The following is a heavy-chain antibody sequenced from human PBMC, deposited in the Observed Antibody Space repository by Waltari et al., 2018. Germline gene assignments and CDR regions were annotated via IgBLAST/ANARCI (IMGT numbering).Heavy chain of an antibody. J-gene: IGHJ4*02. CDR2: CDPEEGET. D-gene: IGHD1-26*01. V-gene: IGHV1-24*01. CDR1: GYTLTELS. CDR3: ARDDGGSYPFDY. Sequence: QVQLVQSGAEVKKPGASVKVSCKVSGYTLTELSMHWVRQAPGNGLEWMGGCDPEEGETIYAQKVQGRVNMTEDTSTDTAYMERRSLRSDDTAVYYCARDDGGSYPFDYWGQGTLVTVSS.